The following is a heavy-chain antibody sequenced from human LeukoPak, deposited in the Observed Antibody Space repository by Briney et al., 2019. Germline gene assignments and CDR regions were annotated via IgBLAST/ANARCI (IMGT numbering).Heavy chain of an antibody. J-gene: IGHJ4*02. CDR1: GFPFSRYG. CDR2: IRYDGSNK. D-gene: IGHD3-10*01. Sequence: GGTLRLSCAASGFPFSRYGMHWVRQAPGKGLEWVAFIRYDGSNKYYADSVKGRFTISRDNSKNTLYLQMNSLRAEDTAGYYCAKDGSGSYYYFDYWGQGTLVTVSS. CDR3: AKDGSGSYYYFDY. V-gene: IGHV3-30*02.